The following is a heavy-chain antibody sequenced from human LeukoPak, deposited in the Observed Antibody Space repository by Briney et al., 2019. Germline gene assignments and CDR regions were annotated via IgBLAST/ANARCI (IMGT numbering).Heavy chain of an antibody. Sequence: EASVTVSCKASGYTFTSYGISWVRQAPGQGLEWMGWISAYNGNTNYAQKLQGRVTMTTDTSTSTAYMELRSLRSDDTAVYYCARGPGLAYNRAWDYWGQGTLVTVSS. CDR3: ARGPGLAYNRAWDY. CDR2: ISAYNGNT. D-gene: IGHD1-1*01. V-gene: IGHV1-18*01. J-gene: IGHJ4*02. CDR1: GYTFTSYG.